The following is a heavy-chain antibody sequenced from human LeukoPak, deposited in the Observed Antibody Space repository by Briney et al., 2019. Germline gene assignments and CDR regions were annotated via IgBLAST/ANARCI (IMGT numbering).Heavy chain of an antibody. V-gene: IGHV4-4*09. J-gene: IGHJ2*01. CDR3: ARFHSGPSGWYVLWYFDL. D-gene: IGHD6-19*01. CDR2: IYNSENT. Sequence: SETLSLTCTVSGGSVSNYYWSWIRQPPGKGLEWIGYIYNSENTKYNSSLESRVTISVDTSKNQFFLKLSSVTAADTAVYYCARFHSGPSGWYVLWYFDLWGRGTLVPVSS. CDR1: GGSVSNYY.